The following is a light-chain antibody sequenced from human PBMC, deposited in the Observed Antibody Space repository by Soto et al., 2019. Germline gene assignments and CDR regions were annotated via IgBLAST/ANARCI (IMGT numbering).Light chain of an antibody. J-gene: IGKJ4*01. CDR1: QGISNS. V-gene: IGKV1-5*03. CDR3: QQYSTYPLT. CDR2: RAS. Sequence: DIQMTQPPSTRSASVGDRVTMTCRASQGISNSLAWYQQKPGKAPKLLIYRASALQSGVPSRFSGSGSGTEFTLTIDSLQPDDFATFYCQQYSTYPLTFGGGIKVDIK.